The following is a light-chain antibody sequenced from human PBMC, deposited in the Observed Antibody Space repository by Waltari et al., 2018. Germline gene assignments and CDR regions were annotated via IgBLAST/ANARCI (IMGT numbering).Light chain of an antibody. CDR3: QSSDSTLYGVV. Sequence: QSVLTQPPSVSGAPGQRVTISCTGSSSNIGAGYDVNWYQLLPGTAPKLLIYGINNRPSGVPDRFSGSRSATSASLAISGLQAEDEAYYYFQSSDSTLYGVVFGGGTKLTVL. J-gene: IGLJ2*01. CDR1: SSNIGAGYD. V-gene: IGLV1-40*01. CDR2: GIN.